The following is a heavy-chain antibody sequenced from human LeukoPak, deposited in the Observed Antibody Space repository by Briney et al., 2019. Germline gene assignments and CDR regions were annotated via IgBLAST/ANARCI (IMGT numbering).Heavy chain of an antibody. J-gene: IGHJ4*02. Sequence: GASVKVSCKASGYTFTGYYTHWVRQAPGQGLEWMGRINPNSGGTNYAQKFQGRVTMTRDTSISTAYMELSRLRSDDTAVYYCARDAAKVYYFDYWGQGTLVTVSS. CDR1: GYTFTGYY. V-gene: IGHV1-2*06. CDR3: ARDAAKVYYFDY. CDR2: INPNSGGT. D-gene: IGHD6-25*01.